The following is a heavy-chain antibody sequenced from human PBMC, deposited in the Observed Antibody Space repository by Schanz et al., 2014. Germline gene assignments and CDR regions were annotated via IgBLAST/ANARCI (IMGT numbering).Heavy chain of an antibody. CDR2: FSSSGSYI. Sequence: EVQLVESGGGLVKPGGSRSFSCEALDFPFSSIKLNWARRLPGKGWGWVPSFSSSGSYIHYADSVKGRFTISRDNSKNTLYLQMNSLRAEDTSVYFCARVRRRIATPSTPSFRNYYYYAMDVWGQGTTVTVSS. D-gene: IGHD6-13*01. J-gene: IGHJ6*02. V-gene: IGHV3-21*01. CDR3: ARVRRRIATPSTPSFRNYYYYAMDV. CDR1: DFPFSSIK.